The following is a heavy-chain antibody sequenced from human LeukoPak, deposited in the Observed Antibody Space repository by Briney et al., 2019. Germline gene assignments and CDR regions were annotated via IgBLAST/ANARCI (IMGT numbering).Heavy chain of an antibody. CDR3: ARDRADGYNYGDYFDN. Sequence: GGSLRLSCAASGFTVSSNYMSWVRQAPGKGLEWVSAISGSGGSTYYADSVKGRFTISRDNSKNTAYLQMDSLRAEDTAVYYCARDRADGYNYGDYFDNWGQGTLVTVSS. D-gene: IGHD5-18*01. CDR1: GFTVSSNY. CDR2: ISGSGGST. J-gene: IGHJ4*02. V-gene: IGHV3-66*01.